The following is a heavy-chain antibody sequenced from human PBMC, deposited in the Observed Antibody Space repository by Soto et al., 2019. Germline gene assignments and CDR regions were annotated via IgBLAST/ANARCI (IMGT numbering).Heavy chain of an antibody. V-gene: IGHV1-2*04. CDR2: INPNSGGT. CDR3: AREAGIAAAGTSDYYYGMDV. D-gene: IGHD6-13*01. Sequence: GPVKVSCKASGYTFTGYYMHWVRQAPGQGLEWMGWINPNSGGTNYAQKFQGWVTMTRDTSISTAYMELSRLRSDDTAVYYCAREAGIAAAGTSDYYYGMDVWGQGTTVTVSS. CDR1: GYTFTGYY. J-gene: IGHJ6*02.